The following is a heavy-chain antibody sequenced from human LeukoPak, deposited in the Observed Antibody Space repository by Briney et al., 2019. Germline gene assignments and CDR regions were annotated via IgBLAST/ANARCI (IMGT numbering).Heavy chain of an antibody. CDR3: AREVTTVTTVGSFDY. CDR1: GFTFSSYA. Sequence: GRSLRLSCAASGFTFSSYAMHWVRQAPGKGLEWVAVISYDGSNKYYADSVKGRFTISRDNSKNTLYLQMNSLRAEDTAVYYCAREVTTVTTVGSFDYWGQGTLVTVSS. V-gene: IGHV3-30-3*01. J-gene: IGHJ4*02. CDR2: ISYDGSNK. D-gene: IGHD4-17*01.